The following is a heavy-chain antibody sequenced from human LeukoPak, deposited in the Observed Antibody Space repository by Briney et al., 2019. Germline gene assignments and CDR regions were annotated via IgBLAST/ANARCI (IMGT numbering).Heavy chain of an antibody. CDR2: IYHSGST. V-gene: IGHV4-38-2*01. CDR1: GYSISSGYY. CDR3: ARNMYYYDSSGYYGY. D-gene: IGHD3-22*01. Sequence: PSETLSLTCAVSGYSISSGYYWGWIRQPPGKGLEWIGSIYHSGSTYYNPSHKSRVTISVDTSKNQFSLKLSSVTAADTAVYYCARNMYYYDSSGYYGYWGKGTLVTVSS. J-gene: IGHJ4*02.